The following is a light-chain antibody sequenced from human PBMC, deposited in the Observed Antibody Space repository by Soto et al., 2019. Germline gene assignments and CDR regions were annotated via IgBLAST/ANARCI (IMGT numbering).Light chain of an antibody. J-gene: IGLJ2*01. CDR2: GNS. CDR1: RSNIGAGYD. CDR3: QSYDSSLSGSV. V-gene: IGLV1-40*01. Sequence: QSVLTQPPSVSGAPGQRVTISCTGSRSNIGAGYDVHWYQQLPGTAPKLLIYGNSNRPSGVPDRFSGSKSGTSASLAITGLQAEDEAEYYCQSYDSSLSGSVFGGGTKLTVL.